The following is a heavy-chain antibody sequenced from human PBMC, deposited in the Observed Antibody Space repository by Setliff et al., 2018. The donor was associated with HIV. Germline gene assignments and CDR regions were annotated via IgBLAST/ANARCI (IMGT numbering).Heavy chain of an antibody. CDR2: IIPIFGSA. CDR3: AAANEVFLYSSGRAFDI. Sequence: SVKVSCKASGGTFNNYAISWVRQAPGQGLEWMGRIIPIFGSANYAQKFQGRVTITADRSASTTYMELRSLRSDDTAVYYCAAANEVFLYSSGRAFDIWGLGTMVTVSS. V-gene: IGHV1-69*06. D-gene: IGHD6-19*01. J-gene: IGHJ3*02. CDR1: GGTFNNYA.